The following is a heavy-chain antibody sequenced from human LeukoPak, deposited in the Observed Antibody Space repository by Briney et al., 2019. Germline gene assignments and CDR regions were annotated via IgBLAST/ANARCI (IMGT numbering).Heavy chain of an antibody. J-gene: IGHJ4*02. CDR2: IYYSGTT. V-gene: IGHV4-39*01. CDR3: ARHYYGSGTNISPRDY. CDR1: GGSLSSSSYY. D-gene: IGHD3-10*01. Sequence: SETLSLTCTVSGGSLSSSSYYWGWTRHPPGRGLEWIGSIYYSGTTYYNPSLNSRVTISVDTSKSPFSLKLSSVTAADTAVYYCARHYYGSGTNISPRDYWGQGTLVTVSS.